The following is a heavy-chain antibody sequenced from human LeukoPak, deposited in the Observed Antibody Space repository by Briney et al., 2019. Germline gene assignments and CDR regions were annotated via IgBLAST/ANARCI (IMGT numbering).Heavy chain of an antibody. Sequence: ASLKVSCKASGYTFTTSGISSVPQAPGPGREGRGWISAYNGNTNYAQKPQGRVTLTTDTSTSTAYMELWSLRSDDTAVYYGARELSRYFDWLVRLNDCDACDIWGQGTMVTVSS. V-gene: IGHV1-18*01. D-gene: IGHD3-9*01. J-gene: IGHJ3*02. CDR1: GYTFTTSG. CDR2: ISAYNGNT. CDR3: ARELSRYFDWLVRLNDCDACDI.